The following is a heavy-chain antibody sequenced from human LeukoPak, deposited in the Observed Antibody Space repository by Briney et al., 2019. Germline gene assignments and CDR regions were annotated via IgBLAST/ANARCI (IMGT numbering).Heavy chain of an antibody. D-gene: IGHD3-16*01. CDR2: ISGSGGST. V-gene: IGHV3-23*01. CDR3: ANSYDTSPEFDY. J-gene: IGHJ4*02. CDR1: GFTYSSYA. Sequence: GGSLRLSCAASGFTYSSYAMSWVRQALGKGLEWVSAISGSGGSTYCADSVKGRFTISRDNSKNTLYLQMNSLRAEDTAVYYCANSYDTSPEFDYWGQGTLVTVSS.